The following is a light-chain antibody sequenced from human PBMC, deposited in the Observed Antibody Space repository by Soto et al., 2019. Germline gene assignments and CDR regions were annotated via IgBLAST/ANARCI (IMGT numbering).Light chain of an antibody. CDR2: DAS. V-gene: IGKV3-11*01. CDR3: QQRSNWPRFT. CDR1: QSVSSS. J-gene: IGKJ3*01. Sequence: EIVLTQSPATLSLSPGERATLSCRASQSVSSSLAWYQQKPGQAPRLLIYDASNRATGIPARFSGSGSGTDCTLTISSLEPEDFAVYYCQQRSNWPRFTFGPGTKVDIK.